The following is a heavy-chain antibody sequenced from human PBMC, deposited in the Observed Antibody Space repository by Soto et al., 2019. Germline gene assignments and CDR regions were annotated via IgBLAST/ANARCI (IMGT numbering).Heavy chain of an antibody. CDR3: VISGYWPNGVCYFGDFDY. V-gene: IGHV1-8*01. D-gene: IGHD2-8*01. CDR2: MKPTSGNT. J-gene: IGHJ4*02. CDR1: GYTFSSYD. Sequence: QVQLVQSGAEVKKPGASVKVSCKASGYTFSSYDINWVRQATGQGLEWMGWMKPTSGNTGYAQKFQGRVTMTRDTSISTAYLELSSLRSEDTDVYSCVISGYWPNGVCYFGDFDYWGQGTLVSVSS.